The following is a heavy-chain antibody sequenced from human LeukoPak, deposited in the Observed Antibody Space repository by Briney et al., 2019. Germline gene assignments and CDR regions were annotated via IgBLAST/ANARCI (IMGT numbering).Heavy chain of an antibody. CDR3: ARGGVVVTASLYAFDV. D-gene: IGHD2-21*02. J-gene: IGHJ3*01. CDR1: GYSISSGYY. V-gene: IGHV4-38-2*02. CDR2: IYHSGST. Sequence: PSETLSLTCTVSGYSISSGYYWGWIRQPPGKGLEWIGSIYHSGSTYYNPPLKSRVTISVDTSKNQFSLKLSSVTAADTAVYYCARGGVVVTASLYAFDVWGQGTMVTVSS.